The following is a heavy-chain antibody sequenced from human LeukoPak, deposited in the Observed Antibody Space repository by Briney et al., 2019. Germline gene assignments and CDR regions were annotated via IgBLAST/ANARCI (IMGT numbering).Heavy chain of an antibody. CDR2: ISGGSEDT. J-gene: IGHJ6*02. Sequence: GGSLRLSCTASGFTFGSYAMSWVRQAPGKGLEWVSSISGGSEDTYYADSVKGRFTISRDNSKSTLNLQLNSLRAEDTAVYYCARTIAPYSHRWLYLYLGFDVWGQGTTVTVSS. D-gene: IGHD1-14*01. CDR1: GFTFGSYA. CDR3: ARTIAPYSHRWLYLYLGFDV. V-gene: IGHV3-23*01.